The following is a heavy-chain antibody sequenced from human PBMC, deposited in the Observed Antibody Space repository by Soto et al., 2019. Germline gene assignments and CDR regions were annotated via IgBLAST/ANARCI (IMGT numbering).Heavy chain of an antibody. Sequence: ASVKVSCKASGGTFSSYAISWVRQAPGQGLEWMGGIIPIFGTANYAQKFQGRVTITADESTSTAYMELSSLRSEDTAVYYCARASDYYDSKYWFDPWGQGPLVTVSS. CDR2: IIPIFGTA. D-gene: IGHD3-22*01. CDR1: GGTFSSYA. V-gene: IGHV1-69*13. CDR3: ARASDYYDSKYWFDP. J-gene: IGHJ5*02.